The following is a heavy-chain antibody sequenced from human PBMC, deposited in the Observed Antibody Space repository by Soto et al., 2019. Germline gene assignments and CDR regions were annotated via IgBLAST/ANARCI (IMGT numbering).Heavy chain of an antibody. J-gene: IGHJ4*02. V-gene: IGHV3-7*01. CDR2: IKQDGSEK. Sequence: PGGSLRLSCAASGFTFSSYWMSWVRQAPGKGLEWVANIKQDGSEKYYVDSVKGRFTISRDNAKNSLYLQMNSLRAEDTAVYYCARVMYYYDSSGYPYWGQGTLVTVSS. D-gene: IGHD3-22*01. CDR1: GFTFSSYW. CDR3: ARVMYYYDSSGYPY.